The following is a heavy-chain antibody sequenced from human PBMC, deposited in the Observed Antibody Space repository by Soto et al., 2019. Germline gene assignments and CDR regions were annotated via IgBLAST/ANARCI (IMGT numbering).Heavy chain of an antibody. CDR1: GYTFTGYY. CDR3: SSDHCRGCFYFEY. J-gene: IGHJ4*02. V-gene: IGHV1-2*04. Sequence: ASVKVSCKASGYTFTGYYMHWVREAPGQGLEWMGWINPNSGGTNYAQKFQGWVTMTRDTSISTAYMELSRLRSDDTAVYYCSSDHCRGCFYFEYWAQGTLVPVSP. CDR2: INPNSGGT. D-gene: IGHD2-15*01.